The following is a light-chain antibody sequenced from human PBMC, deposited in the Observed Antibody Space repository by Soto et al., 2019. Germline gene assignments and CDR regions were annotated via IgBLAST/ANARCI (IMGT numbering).Light chain of an antibody. V-gene: IGLV1-40*01. Sequence: QSVLTQPPSVSGAPGQSVTISCTGSSSKIGAGYDVHWYQQLPGTAPKLLIYGNSNRPSGVPDRFAGSKSGTSASLAITGLQAEDAADYYCQSYDSSLSGYVFGTGTKLTVL. CDR1: SSKIGAGYD. CDR2: GNS. J-gene: IGLJ1*01. CDR3: QSYDSSLSGYV.